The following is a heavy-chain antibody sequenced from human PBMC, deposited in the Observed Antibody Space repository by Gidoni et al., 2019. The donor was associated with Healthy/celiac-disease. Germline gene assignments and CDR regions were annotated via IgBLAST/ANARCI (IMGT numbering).Heavy chain of an antibody. CDR2: IYYSGST. Sequence: QLQLQESGPGLVKPSETLSLTCTVSGGSISSSSYYWGWIRQPPGKGLEWIGSIYYSGSTYYNPSLKSRVTISVDTSKNQFSLKLSSVTAADTAVYYCARLRSRIARRDTVDGSGSYYNPAVDYYGMDVWGQGTTVTVSS. J-gene: IGHJ6*02. D-gene: IGHD3-10*01. V-gene: IGHV4-39*01. CDR3: ARLRSRIARRDTVDGSGSYYNPAVDYYGMDV. CDR1: GGSISSSSYY.